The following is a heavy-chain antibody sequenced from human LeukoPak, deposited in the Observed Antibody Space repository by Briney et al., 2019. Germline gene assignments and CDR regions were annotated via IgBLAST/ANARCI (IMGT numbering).Heavy chain of an antibody. D-gene: IGHD6-13*01. CDR1: GFTFSSYS. J-gene: IGHJ4*02. CDR2: ISSSSSTI. V-gene: IGHV3-48*01. CDR3: ARSGIAALLY. Sequence: PGGSLRLSCAASGFTFSSYSMNWVRQAPGKGLEWVSYISSSSSTIYYADSVKGRFTISRDNAKNSLYLQMNSLRAEDTAVYYCARSGIAALLYWGQGTLVTVSS.